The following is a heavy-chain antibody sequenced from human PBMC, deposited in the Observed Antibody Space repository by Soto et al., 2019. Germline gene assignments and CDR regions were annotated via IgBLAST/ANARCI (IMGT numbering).Heavy chain of an antibody. J-gene: IGHJ4*02. D-gene: IGHD6-19*01. CDR2: IWYDGSNK. CDR1: GFTFSSYG. V-gene: IGHV3-33*01. Sequence: QVQLVESGGGVVQPGRSLRLSCAASGFTFSSYGMHWVRQAPGKGLEWVAVIWYDGSNKYYADSVKGRFTISRDNSKNTLYLQMNSLRAEDTAVYYCARGFEGSGWYAAFDYWGQGTLVTVSS. CDR3: ARGFEGSGWYAAFDY.